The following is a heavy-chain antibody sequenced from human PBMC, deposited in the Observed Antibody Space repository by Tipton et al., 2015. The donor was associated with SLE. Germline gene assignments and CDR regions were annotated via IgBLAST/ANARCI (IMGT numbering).Heavy chain of an antibody. CDR1: GFTVSSYG. D-gene: IGHD6-19*01. CDR2: ISYDGSNK. CDR3: AKEALGYNSGWYSNRPGAYFDY. Sequence: SLRLSCAASGFTVSSYGMHWIRQVPGKGLEWVAVISYDGSNKYYADSVKGRFTISRDNSKNTLYLQMNSLRAEDTAVFYCAKEALGYNSGWYSNRPGAYFDYWGQGTLVTVSS. V-gene: IGHV3-30*18. J-gene: IGHJ4*02.